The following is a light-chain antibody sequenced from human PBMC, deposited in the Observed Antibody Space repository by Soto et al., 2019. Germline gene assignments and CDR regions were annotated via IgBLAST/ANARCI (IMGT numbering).Light chain of an antibody. CDR3: SSYTSSSTQV. V-gene: IGLV2-14*01. CDR1: SSDVGGYNY. Sequence: QSVLTQPASVSGSPGQSITISCTGTSSDVGGYNYVSWYQQHPGKAPKLMIYEVSHRPSGVSNRFSGSKSANTASLTISGLQAEDEAEYYCSSYTSSSTQVFGGGTKLTVL. CDR2: EVS. J-gene: IGLJ3*02.